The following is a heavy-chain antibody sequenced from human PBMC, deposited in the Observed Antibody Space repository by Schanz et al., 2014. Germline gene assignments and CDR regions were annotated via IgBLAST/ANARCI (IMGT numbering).Heavy chain of an antibody. CDR1: GFTFSSHG. J-gene: IGHJ3*01. D-gene: IGHD5-12*01. CDR2: MYINSGST. CDR3: ARDGGRDGYNLAFDV. V-gene: IGHV3-NL1*01. Sequence: VQLVESGGGLVQPGGSLRLSCAASGFTFSSHGMHWVRQAPGKGLEWISSMYINSGSTQYADSVKGRFIISRDSSKNTLFLQMNSLRAEDTAVYFCARDGGRDGYNLAFDVWGQGTLVTVSS.